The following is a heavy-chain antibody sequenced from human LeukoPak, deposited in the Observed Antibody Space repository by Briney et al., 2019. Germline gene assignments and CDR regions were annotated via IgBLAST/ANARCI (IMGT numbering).Heavy chain of an antibody. CDR1: GFTFSSYA. V-gene: IGHV3-23*01. Sequence: GGSLRLSCAASGFTFSSYAMSWVRQAPGKGLEWVSAISGSGGSTYYADSVKGRFTISRDNSKNSLYLQMNSLRAEDTAVYYCAKDLYYYDSSGLTPNFDYWGQGTLVTVSS. CDR3: AKDLYYYDSSGLTPNFDY. J-gene: IGHJ4*02. D-gene: IGHD3-22*01. CDR2: ISGSGGST.